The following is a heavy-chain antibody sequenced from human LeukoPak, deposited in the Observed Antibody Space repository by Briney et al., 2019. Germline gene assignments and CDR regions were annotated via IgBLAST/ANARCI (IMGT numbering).Heavy chain of an antibody. Sequence: SETLSLTCAVYGGSFSGYYWSWIRQPPGKRLEWIGEINHSGSTNYNPSLKSRVTISVDTSKNQFSLKLSSVTAADTAVYYCASTSYYDILTGYSTRNWFDPWGQGTLVTVSS. J-gene: IGHJ5*02. D-gene: IGHD3-9*01. V-gene: IGHV4-34*01. CDR2: INHSGST. CDR1: GGSFSGYY. CDR3: ASTSYYDILTGYSTRNWFDP.